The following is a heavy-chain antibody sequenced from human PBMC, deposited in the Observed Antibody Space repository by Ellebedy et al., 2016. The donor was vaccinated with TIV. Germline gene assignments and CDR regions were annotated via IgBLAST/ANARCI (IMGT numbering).Heavy chain of an antibody. D-gene: IGHD6-19*01. V-gene: IGHV3-9*01. CDR3: AKDLAVAGKGYYYGMDV. CDR2: ISWNSGSI. J-gene: IGHJ6*02. Sequence: GGSLRLSCAASGFTFDDYAMHWVRQAPGKGLEWVSGISWNSGSIGYADSVKGRFTISRDNAKNSLYLQMNSLRAEDTALYYCAKDLAVAGKGYYYGMDVWGQGTTVTVSS. CDR1: GFTFDDYA.